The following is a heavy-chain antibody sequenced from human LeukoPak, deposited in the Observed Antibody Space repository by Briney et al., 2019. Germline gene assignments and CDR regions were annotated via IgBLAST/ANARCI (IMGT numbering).Heavy chain of an antibody. D-gene: IGHD5-12*01. J-gene: IGHJ4*02. Sequence: QPGGSLRLSCAASGFTFSTYWMHWVRQAPGKGLVWVSRISSDGSITSYADSVKGRFTISRDNAKNTLFPQMNSLRAEDTAVYYCTRGYVGIDYWGQGTLVTVSS. V-gene: IGHV3-74*01. CDR1: GFTFSTYW. CDR3: TRGYVGIDY. CDR2: ISSDGSIT.